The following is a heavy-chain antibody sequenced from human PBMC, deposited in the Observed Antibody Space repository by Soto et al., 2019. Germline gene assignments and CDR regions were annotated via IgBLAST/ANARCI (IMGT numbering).Heavy chain of an antibody. CDR1: GGSFSGYY. CDR3: ARDRHILTGYYRDNYYYGMDV. V-gene: IGHV4-34*01. Sequence: SETLSLTCAVYGGSFSGYYWSWIRQPPGKGLEWIGEINHSGSTNYNPSLKSRVTISVDTSKNQFSLKLSSVTAADTAVYYCARDRHILTGYYRDNYYYGMDVWGQGTTVT. CDR2: INHSGST. D-gene: IGHD3-9*01. J-gene: IGHJ6*02.